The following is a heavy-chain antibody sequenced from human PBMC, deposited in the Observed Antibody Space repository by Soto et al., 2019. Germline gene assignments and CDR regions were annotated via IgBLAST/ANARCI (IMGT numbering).Heavy chain of an antibody. Sequence: ASVKVSCKASGYTFPSYDINWVRQATGQGLEWMGWMNPNSGNTGYAQKFQGRVTMTRNTSISTAYMELSSLRSEDTAVYYCARGSRPARYCSSTSCSVIDYWGQGTLVNVSS. V-gene: IGHV1-8*01. J-gene: IGHJ4*02. CDR2: MNPNSGNT. D-gene: IGHD2-2*01. CDR3: ARGSRPARYCSSTSCSVIDY. CDR1: GYTFPSYD.